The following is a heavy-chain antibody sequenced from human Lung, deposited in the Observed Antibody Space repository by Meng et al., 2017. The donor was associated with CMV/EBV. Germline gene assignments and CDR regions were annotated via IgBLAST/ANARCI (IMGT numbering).Heavy chain of an antibody. D-gene: IGHD6-6*01. Sequence: SETLSLTCTVSGGSVISGSYYWSWIRQPPGKGLEWIGYIYYSGSTNYNPSLKSRVTMSIDTSKNQFSLKLSSVTPADTAVYYCAAGPPSSSSSFFDYLGQRXLVTVSS. J-gene: IGHJ4*02. CDR3: AAGPPSSSSSFFDY. V-gene: IGHV4-61*01. CDR1: GGSVISGSYY. CDR2: IYYSGST.